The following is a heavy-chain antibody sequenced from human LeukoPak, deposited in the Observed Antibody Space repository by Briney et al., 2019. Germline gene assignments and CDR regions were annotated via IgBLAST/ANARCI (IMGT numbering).Heavy chain of an antibody. CDR3: ARDSKLLFGGSGSYPLGY. CDR2: INPNSGGT. Sequence: WASVKVSCKASGYTFTGYSMHWVRQAPGQGLEWMGWINPNSGGTNYAQKFQGRVTMTRDTSISTAYMELSRLRSDDTAVYYCARDSKLLFGGSGSYPLGYWGQGTLVTVSS. CDR1: GYTFTGYS. J-gene: IGHJ4*02. D-gene: IGHD3-10*01. V-gene: IGHV1-2*02.